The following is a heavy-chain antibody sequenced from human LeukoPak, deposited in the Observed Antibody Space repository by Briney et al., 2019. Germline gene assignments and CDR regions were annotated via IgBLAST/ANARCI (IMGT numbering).Heavy chain of an antibody. CDR3: APIYGDYARVDY. V-gene: IGHV3-23*01. Sequence: PGGSLRLSCAASGFTFSSYAMSWVRQAPGKGLEWVSTINNIGGASYYADSVKGRFSISRDDSKNTLFLQLNSLRAEDTAVYYCAPIYGDYARVDYWGQGTLVTVSS. J-gene: IGHJ4*02. D-gene: IGHD4-17*01. CDR2: INNIGGAS. CDR1: GFTFSSYA.